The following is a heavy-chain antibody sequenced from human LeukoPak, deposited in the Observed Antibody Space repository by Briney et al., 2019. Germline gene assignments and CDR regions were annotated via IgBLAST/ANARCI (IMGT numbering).Heavy chain of an antibody. V-gene: IGHV3-30*18. D-gene: IGHD3-10*01. CDR2: ISYDGSNK. CDR1: GFTFSSYG. J-gene: IGHJ4*02. Sequence: GGSLRLSCAASGFTFSSYGMHWVRQAPGKGLEWVAVISYDGSNKYYADSVKGRFTISRDNSKNTLYLQMNSLRAEDTAVYYCAKRKYYYGSGSYLPFDYWGQGTLVTVSS. CDR3: AKRKYYYGSGSYLPFDY.